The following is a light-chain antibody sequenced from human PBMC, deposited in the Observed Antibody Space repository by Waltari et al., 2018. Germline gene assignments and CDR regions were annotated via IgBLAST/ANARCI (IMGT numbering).Light chain of an antibody. Sequence: DIQMAQSPSSLSASVGDRVTVTCRASQGINKELNWYQQKPGKAPTLLIYAASSLQTGVSSRFSGSGSGTDFTLTISSLQPEDGATYYCQQDYTTPLTFGGGTKVGIK. CDR1: QGINKE. V-gene: IGKV1-27*01. CDR2: AAS. J-gene: IGKJ4*01. CDR3: QQDYTTPLT.